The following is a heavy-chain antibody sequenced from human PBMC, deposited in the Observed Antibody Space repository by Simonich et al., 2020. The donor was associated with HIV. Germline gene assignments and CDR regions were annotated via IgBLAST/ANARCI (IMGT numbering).Heavy chain of an antibody. CDR3: AREMDYDSSGYYALNFDY. CDR2: ISSRSSTT. V-gene: IGHV3-48*01. CDR1: GFTFSSYS. Sequence: EVQLVESGGGLVQPGGSLRLSCAASGFTFSSYSMNWVRQAPGKGLGWVSYISSRSSTTYYADSVKGRFTISRDNAKNSLYLQMNSLRAEDTAVYYCAREMDYDSSGYYALNFDYWGQGTLVTVSS. J-gene: IGHJ4*02. D-gene: IGHD3-22*01.